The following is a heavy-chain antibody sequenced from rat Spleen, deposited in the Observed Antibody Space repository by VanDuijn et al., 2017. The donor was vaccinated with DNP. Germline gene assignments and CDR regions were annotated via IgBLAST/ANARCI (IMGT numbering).Heavy chain of an antibody. CDR1: GFSFSDFY. J-gene: IGHJ2*01. CDR3: VRWNSGHFDY. V-gene: IGHV5-22*01. CDR2: IGYDGGYI. D-gene: IGHD4-3*01. Sequence: EVQLVESGGGLVQPGRSLKLSCAASGFSFSDFYMAWVRQAPTKGLEWVAYIGYDGGYINYGDSVKGRFTISRDNAKSTLYLQMNSLRSEDMATYYCVRWNSGHFDYWGQGVMVTVSS.